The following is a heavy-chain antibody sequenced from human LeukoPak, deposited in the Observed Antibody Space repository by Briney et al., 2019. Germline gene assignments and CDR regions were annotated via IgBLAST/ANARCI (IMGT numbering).Heavy chain of an antibody. Sequence: SEALSLTCILSGDSISRSLYLWGWIRQPPGEGREWIGNIFHSGNTSYSPTFRNRVTISLDLSRNQFSLRLTSVTAADTAVFFCARLNKYSYVLWGQGSLVTVSS. CDR1: GDSISRSLYL. V-gene: IGHV4-39*01. CDR3: ARLNKYSYVL. CDR2: IFHSGNT. J-gene: IGHJ4*02. D-gene: IGHD1/OR15-1a*01.